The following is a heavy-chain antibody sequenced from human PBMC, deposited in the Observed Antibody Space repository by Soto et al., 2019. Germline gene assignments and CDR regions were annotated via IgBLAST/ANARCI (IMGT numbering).Heavy chain of an antibody. J-gene: IGHJ3*02. Sequence: QLHLVHSGAVVKKPGASVTVSCSASGYPVTAYYMHWVRQAPGRGLEWMGGINPATGAAKYTQTFQGRVTMTRDTSTSTVFMGLGGLTSEDTAVFYCARGGGVGVAGSAAFDMWGQGTLVTVSS. D-gene: IGHD3-3*01. CDR3: ARGGGVGVAGSAAFDM. CDR2: INPATGAA. CDR1: GYPVTAYY. V-gene: IGHV1-2*02.